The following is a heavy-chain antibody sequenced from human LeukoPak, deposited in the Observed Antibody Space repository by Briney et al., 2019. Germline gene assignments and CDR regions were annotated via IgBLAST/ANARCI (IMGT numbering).Heavy chain of an antibody. J-gene: IGHJ4*02. CDR1: GYTFTSYD. Sequence: ASVKVSCKASGYTFTSYDINWVRQATGQGLEWMGCMNPNSGNTGYAQKFQGRVTMTRSTSISTAYMELSSLRPEDTAVYYCARGYCSSTSCWYSDYWGQGTLVTVSS. CDR2: MNPNSGNT. V-gene: IGHV1-8*01. D-gene: IGHD2-2*01. CDR3: ARGYCSSTSCWYSDY.